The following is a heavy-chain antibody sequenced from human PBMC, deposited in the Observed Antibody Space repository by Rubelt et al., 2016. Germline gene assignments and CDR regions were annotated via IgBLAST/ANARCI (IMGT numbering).Heavy chain of an antibody. V-gene: IGHV4-34*01. CDR3: VRPRQGDPKGWFDP. CDR1: GGSFSAYY. CDR2: INHSGST. J-gene: IGHJ5*02. Sequence: QVQLQQWGAGLLKPSETLSLTCVVSGGSFSAYYWSWIRQPPGKGLEWIGEINHSGSTTYNPSLKSRVTISVDTSKNQFSLNLTSVTATDTAVYYWVRPRQGDPKGWFDPWGQGILVTVSP. D-gene: IGHD1-26*01.